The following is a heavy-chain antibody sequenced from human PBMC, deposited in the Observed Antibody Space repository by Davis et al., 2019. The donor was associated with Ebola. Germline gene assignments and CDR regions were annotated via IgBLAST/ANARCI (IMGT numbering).Heavy chain of an antibody. D-gene: IGHD3-22*01. J-gene: IGHJ4*02. CDR3: AKELASTGYYSYFDY. V-gene: IGHV3-30*02. Sequence: DSVKGRFTISRDNSKNTLYVQMDSLRVEDTAVYYCAKELASTGYYSYFDYWGQGTLVTVSS.